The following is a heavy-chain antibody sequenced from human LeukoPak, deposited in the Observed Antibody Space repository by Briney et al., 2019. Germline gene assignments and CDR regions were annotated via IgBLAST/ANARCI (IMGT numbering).Heavy chain of an antibody. D-gene: IGHD1-26*01. V-gene: IGHV1-18*01. CDR3: ARDLAGVVGVTAWFDP. J-gene: IGHJ5*02. CDR2: ISASNGNT. Sequence: EASVKVSCKASGYTFTSYGISWVRQAPGQGLEWMGWISASNGNTNYAQKLHGRVTMTTDTSTNTVYMELRSLRFDDTAVYYCARDLAGVVGVTAWFDPWGQGTLVTVSS. CDR1: GYTFTSYG.